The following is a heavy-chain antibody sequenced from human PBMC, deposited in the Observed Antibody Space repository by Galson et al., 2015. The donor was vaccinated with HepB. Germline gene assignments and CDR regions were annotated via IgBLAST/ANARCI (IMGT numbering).Heavy chain of an antibody. Sequence: SLRLSCAASGFSFSNYDMSWVRQAPGRGPVWVSVINPSGGTAYHADSVKGRFTISRDNFMNTLYLQMNSVRADDTAVYYCAKNPNSGYNLFFDCWGQGILVTVSS. J-gene: IGHJ4*02. D-gene: IGHD5-12*01. CDR1: GFSFSNYD. V-gene: IGHV3-23*01. CDR2: INPSGGTA. CDR3: AKNPNSGYNLFFDC.